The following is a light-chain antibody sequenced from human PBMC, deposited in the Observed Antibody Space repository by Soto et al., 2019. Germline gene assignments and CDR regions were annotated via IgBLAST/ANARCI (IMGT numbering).Light chain of an antibody. V-gene: IGLV2-11*01. J-gene: IGLJ1*01. CDR1: SSDVGGYNY. CDR3: CSYAGRYTYV. CDR2: DVS. Sequence: QSALTQPRSVSGSPGQSVTIYCTGASSDVGGYNYVSWYQLHPGKAPKLMIYDVSKRPSGVPDRFSGSKSGNTASLTISGLQTEDEADYYCCSYAGRYTYVFGTGTKLTVL.